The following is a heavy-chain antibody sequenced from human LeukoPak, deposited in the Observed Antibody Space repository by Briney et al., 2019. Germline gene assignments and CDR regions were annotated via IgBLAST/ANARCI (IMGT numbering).Heavy chain of an antibody. J-gene: IGHJ5*02. CDR1: GFTFSSYA. Sequence: GGSLRLSCAASGFTFSSYAMSWVRQAPGKGLEWVSAISGSGGSTYYAVSVKGRFTISRDNSKNTLYLQMNSLRAEDTAVYYCAKESVQQLVPNWFDPWGQGTLVTVSS. CDR2: ISGSGGST. CDR3: AKESVQQLVPNWFDP. D-gene: IGHD6-13*01. V-gene: IGHV3-23*01.